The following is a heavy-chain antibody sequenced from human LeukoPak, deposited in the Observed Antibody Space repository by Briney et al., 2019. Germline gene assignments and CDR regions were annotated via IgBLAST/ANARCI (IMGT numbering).Heavy chain of an antibody. V-gene: IGHV3-21*01. J-gene: IGHJ1*01. CDR2: ISSSSSYI. Sequence: GGSLRLSCAASGFTFSSYSMNWVRQAPGKGLEWVSSISSSSSYIYYADSVKGRFTISRDNAKNSLYLQMNSLRAEDTAVYYCARDLSHYDSSGYFQYWGQGTLVTVSS. CDR3: ARDLSHYDSSGYFQY. CDR1: GFTFSSYS. D-gene: IGHD3-22*01.